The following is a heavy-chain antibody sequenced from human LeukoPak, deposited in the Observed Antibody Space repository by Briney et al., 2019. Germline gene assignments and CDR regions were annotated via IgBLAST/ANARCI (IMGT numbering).Heavy chain of an antibody. CDR2: IYYSGST. V-gene: IGHV4-30-4*01. Sequence: SQTLSLTCTVSGGSISSGDYYWSRIRQPPGKGLEWIGYIYYSGSTYYNPSLKSRVTISVDTSKNQFSLKLSSVTAADTAVYYCARLLGDYATPQYYGMDVWGQGTTVTVSS. CDR1: GGSISSGDYY. D-gene: IGHD4-17*01. CDR3: ARLLGDYATPQYYGMDV. J-gene: IGHJ6*02.